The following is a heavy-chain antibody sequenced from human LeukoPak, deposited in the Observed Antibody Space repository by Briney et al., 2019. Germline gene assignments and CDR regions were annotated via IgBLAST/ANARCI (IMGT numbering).Heavy chain of an antibody. J-gene: IGHJ5*02. V-gene: IGHV1-69*01. CDR3: AREPTSDTALNWFDP. CDR1: GDTFSSYA. D-gene: IGHD5-18*01. CDR2: IIPIFGTA. Sequence: SVKVFCKASGDTFSSYAISWVRQAPGQGLEWMGGIIPIFGTANYAQKSQGRVTITADESTSTAYMELRSLRSDDTAVYYCAREPTSDTALNWFDPWGQGTLVTVSS.